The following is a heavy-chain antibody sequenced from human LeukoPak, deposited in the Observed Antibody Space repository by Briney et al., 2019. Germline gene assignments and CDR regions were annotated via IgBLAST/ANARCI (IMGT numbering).Heavy chain of an antibody. CDR1: GFTFSSYA. Sequence: GGSLRLSCAASGFTFSSYAMNWLRQAPGKGLEWGSAISRTGGSTDYADSVKGRFTISRNNYKNTLYLQINSRRGEDTAVYYCAKAGDSSGWLGNYWGQGTLVTVSS. D-gene: IGHD6-19*01. J-gene: IGHJ4*02. CDR3: AKAGDSSGWLGNY. CDR2: ISRTGGST. V-gene: IGHV3-23*01.